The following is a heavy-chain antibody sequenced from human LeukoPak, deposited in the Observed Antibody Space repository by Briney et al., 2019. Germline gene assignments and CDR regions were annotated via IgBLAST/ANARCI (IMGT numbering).Heavy chain of an antibody. Sequence: GASVKVSCKASGYTFTSYDINWVRQATGQGLEWMGWMNPNSGNTGYAQKFQGRVTITRNTSISTAYMELSSLRSEDTAVYYCARAAAGKDYYYMDVWGKGTTVTISS. V-gene: IGHV1-8*03. J-gene: IGHJ6*03. CDR3: ARAAAGKDYYYMDV. D-gene: IGHD6-13*01. CDR1: GYTFTSYD. CDR2: MNPNSGNT.